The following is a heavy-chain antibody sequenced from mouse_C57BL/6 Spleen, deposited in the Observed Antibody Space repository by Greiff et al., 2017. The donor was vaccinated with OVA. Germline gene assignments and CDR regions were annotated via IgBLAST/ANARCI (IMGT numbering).Heavy chain of an antibody. CDR2: INPNNGGT. D-gene: IGHD2-12*01. J-gene: IGHJ2*01. CDR1: GYTFTDYY. Sequence: EVQLQQSGPELVKPGASVKISCKASGYTFTDYYMNWVKQSHGKSLEWIGDINPNNGGTSYNQKFKGKATLTVDKSSSTAYMELRSLTSEDSAVYYCARVYDRDYWGQGTTLTVSS. V-gene: IGHV1-26*01. CDR3: ARVYDRDY.